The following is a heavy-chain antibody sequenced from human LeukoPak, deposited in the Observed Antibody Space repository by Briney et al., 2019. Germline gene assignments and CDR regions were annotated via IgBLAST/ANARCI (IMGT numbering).Heavy chain of an antibody. Sequence: GASVKVSCKASGYSFGISDINWVRQATGQGLEWMGWMNPNRGGTGYAQKFQGRVTMTRSTSISTAYMELSGLTSEDTAMYYCVRDTRGPAAADDPFDLWGRGTLVTVSS. CDR3: VRDTRGPAAADDPFDL. J-gene: IGHJ2*01. CDR2: MNPNRGGT. CDR1: GYSFGISD. V-gene: IGHV1-8*01. D-gene: IGHD6-13*01.